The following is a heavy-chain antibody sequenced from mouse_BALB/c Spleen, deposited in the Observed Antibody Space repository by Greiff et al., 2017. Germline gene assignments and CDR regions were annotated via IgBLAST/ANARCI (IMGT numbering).Heavy chain of an antibody. CDR2: FHPYNDDT. V-gene: IGHV1-47*01. D-gene: IGHD4-1*01. J-gene: IGHJ3*01. CDR3: ERGANGAEGGFAY. CDR1: GYTFTTYP. Sequence: VQLVESGAELVKPGASVKMSCKAFGYTFTTYPIEWMKQNHGKSLEWIGNFHPYNDDTKYNEKFKGKAKLTVDKSSSTVYLELSRLTSDDSAVYEGERGANGAEGGFAYWGKGRVGTVSA.